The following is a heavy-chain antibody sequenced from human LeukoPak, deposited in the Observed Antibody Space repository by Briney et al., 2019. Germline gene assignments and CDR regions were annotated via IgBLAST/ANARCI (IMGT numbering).Heavy chain of an antibody. Sequence: GGSLRLSRAASGLTFSSYAMNWVRQAPGRGLEWVSGFSGSGGTTYYADSVKGRLTISRDNSKNTLYLQMNSLRAEDTAVYYCAKDPRVYGIGAFDIWGQGTIVTVSS. CDR1: GLTFSSYA. CDR2: FSGSGGTT. D-gene: IGHD2-8*01. J-gene: IGHJ3*02. V-gene: IGHV3-23*01. CDR3: AKDPRVYGIGAFDI.